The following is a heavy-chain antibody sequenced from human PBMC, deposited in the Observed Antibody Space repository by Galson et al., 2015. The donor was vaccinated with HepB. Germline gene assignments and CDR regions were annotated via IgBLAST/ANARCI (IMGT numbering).Heavy chain of an antibody. Sequence: SLRLSCAASGFTFRSYAMNWVRQAPGKGLDWVSTISSSGGSTYYADSVKGRFTISRDNSKNTLYLQMNSLRAEDTAVYYCARGLVVPAAIDGEYFQHWGQGTLVTVSS. D-gene: IGHD2-2*01. J-gene: IGHJ1*01. CDR2: ISSSGGST. V-gene: IGHV3-23*01. CDR1: GFTFRSYA. CDR3: ARGLVVPAAIDGEYFQH.